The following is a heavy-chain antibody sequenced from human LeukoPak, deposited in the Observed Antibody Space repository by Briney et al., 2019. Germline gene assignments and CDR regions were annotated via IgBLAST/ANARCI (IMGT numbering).Heavy chain of an antibody. V-gene: IGHV3-48*03. CDR3: ARDAQGAAMIPGGFDY. CDR2: ISSSGSTI. J-gene: IGHJ4*02. D-gene: IGHD2-2*01. Sequence: PGGSLRLSCAASGFTFSSYEMNWVRQAPGKGLEWVSYISSSGSTIYYADSVKGRFTISRDNAKNSLYLQMNSLRAEDTAVYYCARDAQGAAMIPGGFDYWGQGTLVTVSS. CDR1: GFTFSSYE.